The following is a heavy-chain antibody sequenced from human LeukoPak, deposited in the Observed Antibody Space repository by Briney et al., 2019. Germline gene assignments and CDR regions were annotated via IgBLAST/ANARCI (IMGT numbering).Heavy chain of an antibody. CDR3: ARGRGGDY. CDR2: IYYSGST. CDR1: GGSVSDYY. Sequence: SETLSLTCTISGGSVSDYYWSWIRQPPGKGLEWIGYIYYSGSTNYNPSLKSRVTISVDTSKNQFSLKLSSVTAADTAVYYCARGRGGDYWGQGTLVTVSS. J-gene: IGHJ4*02. V-gene: IGHV4-59*02. D-gene: IGHD3-10*01.